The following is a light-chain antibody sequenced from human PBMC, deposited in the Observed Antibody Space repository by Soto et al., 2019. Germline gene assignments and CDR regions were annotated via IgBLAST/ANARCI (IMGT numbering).Light chain of an antibody. V-gene: IGKV3-20*01. CDR1: QSVSSSY. J-gene: IGKJ1*01. CDR2: GAS. CDR3: QQYGSSPRT. Sequence: EIVLTQSPGTLSLSPGERATLSCRASQSVSSSYLAWYQQKPGQAPRLLIYGASSRATGIPDRFSGSGSGTDFTLTIRRLAPEDFAVYYCQQYGSSPRTFGQGTKVEIK.